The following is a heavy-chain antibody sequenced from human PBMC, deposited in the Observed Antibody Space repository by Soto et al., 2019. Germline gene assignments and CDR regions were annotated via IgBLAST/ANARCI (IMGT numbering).Heavy chain of an antibody. CDR1: GGSISSGGYY. D-gene: IGHD6-6*01. V-gene: IGHV4-31*03. Sequence: QVQLQESGPGLVKPSQTLSLTCTVSGGSISSGGYYWSWIRQHPGKGLEWIGYIYYSGSTYYNPSLKSRVTISVDTSKNQFSLKLSSVTAADTAVYYCARGAAIRGGAARPFDYWGQGTLVTVSS. CDR3: ARGAAIRGGAARPFDY. CDR2: IYYSGST. J-gene: IGHJ4*02.